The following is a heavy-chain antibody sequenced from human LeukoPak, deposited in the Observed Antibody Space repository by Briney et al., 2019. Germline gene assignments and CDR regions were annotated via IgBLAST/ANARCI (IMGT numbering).Heavy chain of an antibody. CDR1: GSTFSSYA. J-gene: IGHJ4*02. V-gene: IGHV3-30*18. CDR3: AKEVAWFNGFDY. D-gene: IGHD3-9*01. Sequence: GGSLRLSCAASGSTFSSYAMSWVRQAPGKGLEWLAVISADGSNKYYSDSVKGRFTISRDNTKSTLYLQMDSLRVEDTAVYYCAKEVAWFNGFDYWGQGTLVTVSS. CDR2: ISADGSNK.